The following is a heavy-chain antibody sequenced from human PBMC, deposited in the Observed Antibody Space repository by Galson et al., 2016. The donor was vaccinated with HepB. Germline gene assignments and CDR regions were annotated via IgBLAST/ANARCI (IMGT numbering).Heavy chain of an antibody. J-gene: IGHJ4*02. V-gene: IGHV1-46*01. CDR3: ARNAMYCSSTSCSTYYFDY. D-gene: IGHD2-2*01. CDR2: INPSGGST. CDR1: GYTFTSCY. Sequence: SVKVSCKASGYTFTSCYMHWVRQAPVQGLEWMGIINPSGGSTSYAQKFQGRVTMTRDTSTSTVYMELSSLRSEDTAVYYCARNAMYCSSTSCSTYYFDYWGQGTLVTVSS.